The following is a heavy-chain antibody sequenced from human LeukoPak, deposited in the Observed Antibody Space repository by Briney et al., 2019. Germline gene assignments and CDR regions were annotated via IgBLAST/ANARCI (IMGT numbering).Heavy chain of an antibody. D-gene: IGHD4-11*01. CDR2: IDPSDSYT. Sequence: KHGESLKISCKGSGYGFTTCWIGWVRQMPGKGLEWMGRIDPSDSYTNYSPSFQGHVTMSVDKSISTAYLQWSSLRASDTAMYYCAHHYNFDYWGQGTLVTVSS. CDR3: AHHYNFDY. V-gene: IGHV5-10-1*01. J-gene: IGHJ4*02. CDR1: GYGFTTCW.